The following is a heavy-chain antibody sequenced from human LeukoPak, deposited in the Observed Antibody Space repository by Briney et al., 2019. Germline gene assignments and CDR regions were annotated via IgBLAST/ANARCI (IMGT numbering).Heavy chain of an antibody. V-gene: IGHV1-18*01. CDR1: GYTFTSYG. J-gene: IGHJ6*03. Sequence: ASVKVSCKASGYTFTSYGISWVRQAPGQGLEWMGWISAYNGNTNYAQKLQGRVTMTTDTSTSTAYMELRSPRSDDTAVYYCARDRGYDILTGYLYSYYYYYMDVWGKGTTVTVSS. D-gene: IGHD3-9*01. CDR3: ARDRGYDILTGYLYSYYYYYMDV. CDR2: ISAYNGNT.